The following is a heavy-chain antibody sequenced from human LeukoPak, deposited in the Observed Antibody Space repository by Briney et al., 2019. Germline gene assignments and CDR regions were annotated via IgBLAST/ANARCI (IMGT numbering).Heavy chain of an antibody. Sequence: GESLKISCKGSGYSFTSYWIGLVREMPGKGLEWVGIIYPGDSDTRYSQSFQGQVTISADKSISTAYLQWSSLKASDTAMYYCARGVEMATSLYDYWGQGTLVTVSS. V-gene: IGHV5-51*01. CDR3: ARGVEMATSLYDY. CDR2: IYPGDSDT. D-gene: IGHD5-24*01. J-gene: IGHJ4*02. CDR1: GYSFTSYW.